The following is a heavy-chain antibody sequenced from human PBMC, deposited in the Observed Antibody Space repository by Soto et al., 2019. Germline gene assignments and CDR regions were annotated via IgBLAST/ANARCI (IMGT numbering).Heavy chain of an antibody. V-gene: IGHV3-33*05. D-gene: IGHD2-8*02. CDR3: AKEGYCTGAGCEFGSHFDY. CDR1: GFTFHRYG. Sequence: QVQLVESGGGVVQPGRSLRLSCAASGFTFHRYGLHWVRQAPGKGLEWVAVIIYDGSRQYYADSVKGRFTVSRDNSNNALYLQMNSLRDEDTAVYYCAKEGYCTGAGCEFGSHFDYWGQGALVTVSS. CDR2: IIYDGSRQ. J-gene: IGHJ4*02.